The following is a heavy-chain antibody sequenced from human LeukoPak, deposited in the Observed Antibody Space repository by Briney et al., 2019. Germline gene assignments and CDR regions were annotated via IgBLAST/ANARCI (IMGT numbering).Heavy chain of an antibody. V-gene: IGHV1-2*02. D-gene: IGHD3-16*01. CDR3: ARSSLWGNDAFDI. CDR1: GYTFTGYY. J-gene: IGHJ3*02. Sequence: GASVKVFCKASGYTFTGYYMHWVRQAPGQGLEWMGWINPNSGGTNYAQKFQGRVTMTRDTSISTAYMELSRLRSDDTAVYYCARSSLWGNDAFDIWGQGTMVTVSS. CDR2: INPNSGGT.